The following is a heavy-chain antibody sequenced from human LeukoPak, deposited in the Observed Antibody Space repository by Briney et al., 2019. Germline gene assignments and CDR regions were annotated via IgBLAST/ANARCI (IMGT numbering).Heavy chain of an antibody. Sequence: SGTLSLTCTVSGGSISSYYWSWIRQPPGKGLEWIGYIYYSGSPNYNPSLKSRVTISVHTSKNQFSLKLSSVTAADTAVYYCARAYPAATFDYWGQGTLVTVSS. V-gene: IGHV4-59*01. CDR2: IYYSGSP. D-gene: IGHD2-2*01. J-gene: IGHJ4*02. CDR3: ARAYPAATFDY. CDR1: GGSISSYY.